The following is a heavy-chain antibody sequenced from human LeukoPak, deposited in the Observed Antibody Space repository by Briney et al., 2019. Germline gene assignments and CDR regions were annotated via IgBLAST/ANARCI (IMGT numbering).Heavy chain of an antibody. V-gene: IGHV3-23*01. J-gene: IGHJ4*02. CDR2: ISASGGSI. CDR1: GFTFSNYA. D-gene: IGHD3-22*01. Sequence: GGSLRLSCAASGFTFSNYAMTWVRQAPGKGLEWVSGISASGGSIDYADSVKGRFTISRDSSKNTLYLQMNSLRAEDTAVYYCAKGRDYYYDRSGSSDYWGQGHLVTVSS. CDR3: AKGRDYYYDRSGSSDY.